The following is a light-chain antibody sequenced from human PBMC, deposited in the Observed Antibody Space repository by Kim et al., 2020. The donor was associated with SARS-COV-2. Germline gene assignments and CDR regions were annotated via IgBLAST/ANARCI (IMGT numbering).Light chain of an antibody. CDR1: QDISSW. CDR2: AAS. Sequence: DIQMTQSPSSVSASVGDRVTITCRASQDISSWLAWYQQKPGKAPKLLIYAASNLQNGVPSRFSGRGSGTDFTLTITNLQPEDFATYYCQQANSFPYTFGQGTKLEI. J-gene: IGKJ2*01. CDR3: QQANSFPYT. V-gene: IGKV1-12*01.